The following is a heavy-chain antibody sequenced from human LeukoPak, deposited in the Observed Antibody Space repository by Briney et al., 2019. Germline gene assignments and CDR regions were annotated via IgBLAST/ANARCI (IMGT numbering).Heavy chain of an antibody. V-gene: IGHV1-3*01. D-gene: IGHD4-23*01. J-gene: IGHJ4*02. CDR2: INAGSGNT. CDR3: ARDGLYGGKDF. CDR1: GYTFTGYA. Sequence: GTSVKVSCKASGYTFTGYAMHWVRQAPGQRLEWMGRINAGSGNTKYSQNFQGRVTITRDTSATTAYMELSSLRSEDTAMYYCARDGLYGGKDFWGQGTLVIISS.